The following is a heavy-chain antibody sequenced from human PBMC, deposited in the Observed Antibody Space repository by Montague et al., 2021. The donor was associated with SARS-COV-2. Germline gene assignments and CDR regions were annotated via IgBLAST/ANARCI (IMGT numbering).Heavy chain of an antibody. D-gene: IGHD3-22*01. CDR2: IYYSGST. Sequence: SETRSLTCTVSGGSISSGGYYWSWIRQHPGKGLEWIGYIYYSGSTYYNPSLKSRVTISVDTSKNQFSLKLSSVTAADTAVYFCARGHLSVSMIVVVFTSASYYFDYWGQGAQVTVSS. CDR1: GGSISSGGYY. J-gene: IGHJ4*02. CDR3: ARGHLSVSMIVVVFTSASYYFDY. V-gene: IGHV4-31*03.